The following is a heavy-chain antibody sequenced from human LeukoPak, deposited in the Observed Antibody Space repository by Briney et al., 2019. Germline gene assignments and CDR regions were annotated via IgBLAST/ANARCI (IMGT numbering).Heavy chain of an antibody. V-gene: IGHV4-39*07. CDR3: AREGNNCSGGSCFVWNYYGMDV. J-gene: IGHJ6*02. CDR2: IYCSGST. Sequence: PSETLSLTCTVSGGSISSSSYYWGWIRQPPGRGLEWVGSIYCSGSTYYNPSLKSRVTISVDTSKNQFSLKLSSVTAADTAVYYCAREGNNCSGGSCFVWNYYGMDVWGQGTTVTVSS. CDR1: GGSISSSSYY. D-gene: IGHD2-15*01.